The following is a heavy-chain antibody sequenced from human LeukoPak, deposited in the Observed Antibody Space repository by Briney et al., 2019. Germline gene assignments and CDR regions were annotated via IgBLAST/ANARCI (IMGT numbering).Heavy chain of an antibody. D-gene: IGHD2-2*02. J-gene: IGHJ6*02. CDR3: ARVTTYTKSDIVVVPAAISPPNYYYGMDV. Sequence: ASVKVSCKASGYTFTSYAMHWVRQAPGQRLEWMGWINAGNGNTKYSQKFQGRVTITRDTSASTAYMELCSLRSEDTAVYYCARVTTYTKSDIVVVPAAISPPNYYYGMDVWGQGTTVTVSS. CDR2: INAGNGNT. V-gene: IGHV1-3*01. CDR1: GYTFTSYA.